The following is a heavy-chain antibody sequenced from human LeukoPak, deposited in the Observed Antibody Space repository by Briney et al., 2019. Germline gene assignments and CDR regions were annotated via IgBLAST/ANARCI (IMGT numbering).Heavy chain of an antibody. Sequence: GGSLRLSCTASGFTFSGYSMNWIRQAPGKGLEWVSSFGTRSTSIYHAGSVKGRFAISRDNSKNTLCLQMGSLRVEDTAVYYCTKIGRAAFWDNWFESWGQGTLVTVSS. CDR3: TKIGRAAFWDNWFES. V-gene: IGHV3-21*04. D-gene: IGHD6-13*01. CDR1: GFTFSGYS. J-gene: IGHJ5*01. CDR2: FGTRSTSI.